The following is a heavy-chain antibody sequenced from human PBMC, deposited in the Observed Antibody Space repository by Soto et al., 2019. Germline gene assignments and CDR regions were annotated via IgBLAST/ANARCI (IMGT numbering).Heavy chain of an antibody. CDR2: ISYDGSNK. D-gene: IGHD2-15*01. CDR1: GFTFSSYG. Sequence: QVQLLESGGGVVQPGRSLRLSCAASGFTFSSYGMHWVRQAPGKGLEWVAVISYDGSNKYYADSVKGRFTISRDNSKKTLYLQMNGLRAEDTAVYYCAKGQRGTVVTTAKPFDSWGQGTLVTVSS. V-gene: IGHV3-30*18. CDR3: AKGQRGTVVTTAKPFDS. J-gene: IGHJ4*02.